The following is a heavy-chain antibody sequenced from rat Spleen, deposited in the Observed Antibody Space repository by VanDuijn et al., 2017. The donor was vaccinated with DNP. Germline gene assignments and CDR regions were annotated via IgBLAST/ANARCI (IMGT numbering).Heavy chain of an antibody. CDR2: LTSSGGST. CDR3: ARQGAAIDYFDY. V-gene: IGHV5-31*01. D-gene: IGHD1-2*01. Sequence: EVQLVESGGDLVQPGRSLKLSCVASGFTFNSYWMTWIRQVPGKGLEWVASLTSSGGSTYYPDSVKGRFTISRDNAKNTLYLQMNSLRSEDTATYYCARQGAAIDYFDYWGQGVMVTVSS. J-gene: IGHJ2*01. CDR1: GFTFNSYW.